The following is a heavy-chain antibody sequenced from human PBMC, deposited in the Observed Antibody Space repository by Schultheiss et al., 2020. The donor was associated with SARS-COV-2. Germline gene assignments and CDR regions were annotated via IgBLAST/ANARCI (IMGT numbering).Heavy chain of an antibody. Sequence: GGSLRLSCAASGFTVSSNYMSWVRQAPGKGLEWVSAIPGSGSPTYYADSVRGRFTISRDNSKNTLYLQMNSLRAEDTAVYYCARRDGEGYYYGMDVWGQGTTVTVSS. CDR3: ARRDGEGYYYGMDV. V-gene: IGHV3-66*03. CDR1: GFTVSSNY. CDR2: IPGSGSPT. J-gene: IGHJ6*02.